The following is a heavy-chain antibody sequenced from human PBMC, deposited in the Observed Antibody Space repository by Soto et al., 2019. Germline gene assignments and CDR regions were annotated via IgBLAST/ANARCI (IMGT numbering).Heavy chain of an antibody. D-gene: IGHD1-20*01. J-gene: IGHJ5*02. CDR1: GYTFTSYG. CDR2: ISAYNGNT. Sequence: ASVKVSCKASGYTFTSYGISWVRQAPGQGLEWMGWISAYNGNTNYAQKLQGRVTMTTDTSTSTAYMELRSLRSDDTAVYYCAADRLPTDRYKWVDPWGMGTLVTVSS. CDR3: AADRLPTDRYKWVDP. V-gene: IGHV1-18*01.